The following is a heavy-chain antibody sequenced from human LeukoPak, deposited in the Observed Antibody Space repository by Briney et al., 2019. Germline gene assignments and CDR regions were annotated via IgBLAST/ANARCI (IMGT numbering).Heavy chain of an antibody. CDR3: ARVGGNAQANY. J-gene: IGHJ4*02. CDR1: GGSISSYY. D-gene: IGHD4-23*01. CDR2: IYYSGST. Sequence: SETLSLTCTVSGGSISSYYWSWIRQPPGKGLEWIGYIYYSGSTYYNPSLKSRVTISVDTSKNQFSLKLSSVTAADTAVYYCARVGGNAQANYWGQGTLVTVSS. V-gene: IGHV4-59*08.